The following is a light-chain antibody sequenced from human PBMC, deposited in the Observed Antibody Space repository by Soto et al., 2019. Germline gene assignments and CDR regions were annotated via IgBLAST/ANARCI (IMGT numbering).Light chain of an antibody. J-gene: IGLJ2*01. CDR3: AAWGDSLTGRHVV. V-gene: IGLV1-44*01. CDR2: TNN. Sequence: QSVLTQPPSASGTPGQRVTISCSGSSSNIGPHSVNWYQQIPGTAPKLLIYTNNQRPSGVPDRFSGSKSGTSASLAISGLQSEDEATYYCAAWGDSLTGRHVVFGGGTKVTVL. CDR1: SSNIGPHS.